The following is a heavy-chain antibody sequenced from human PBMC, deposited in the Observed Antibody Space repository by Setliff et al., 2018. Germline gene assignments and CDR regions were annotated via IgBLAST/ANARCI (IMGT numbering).Heavy chain of an antibody. J-gene: IGHJ1*01. V-gene: IGHV4-39*07. CDR2: VYYGGYT. CDR1: GGSVSSTSHY. D-gene: IGHD3-10*01. CDR3: ARVDFTMIQGVLGL. Sequence: SETLSLTCNVSGGSVSSTSHYWGWIRQPPGKGMEWIGSVYYGGYTYYNPSLQSRVTISVDMSKNQFSMKLTSVTAADTAVYYCARVDFTMIQGVLGLWGQGTLVTVSS.